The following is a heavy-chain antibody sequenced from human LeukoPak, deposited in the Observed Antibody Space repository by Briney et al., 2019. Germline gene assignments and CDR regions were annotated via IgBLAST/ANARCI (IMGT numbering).Heavy chain of an antibody. CDR3: ARVTTGASFDY. J-gene: IGHJ4*02. V-gene: IGHV3-7*01. D-gene: IGHD7-27*01. CDR2: IKHDESGK. Sequence: GGSLRLSCAASGFTFSSYGMHWVRQAPGKGLEWVANIKHDESGKYYVDSVKGRFTISRDNAKNSLYLQMNSLRAEDTAVYYCARVTTGASFDYWGQGTLVTVSS. CDR1: GFTFSSYG.